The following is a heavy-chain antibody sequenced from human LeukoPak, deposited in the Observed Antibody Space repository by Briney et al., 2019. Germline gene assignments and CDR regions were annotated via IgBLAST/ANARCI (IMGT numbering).Heavy chain of an antibody. CDR2: IRYDGSDK. CDR1: GFTFNSYG. CDR3: AKGSYYCSSSSCPQYYYYMDV. V-gene: IGHV3-30*02. J-gene: IGHJ6*03. Sequence: PGGSLRLSCAASGFTFNSYGMHWVRQAPGKGLEWVAFIRYDGSDKYYADSVKGRLTISRDNSKNTLYLQMSSLRAEDTAVYYCAKGSYYCSSSSCPQYYYYMDVWGKGTTVTVSS. D-gene: IGHD2-2*01.